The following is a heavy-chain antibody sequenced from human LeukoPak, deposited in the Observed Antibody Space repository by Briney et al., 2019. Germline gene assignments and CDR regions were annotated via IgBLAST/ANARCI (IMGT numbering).Heavy chain of an antibody. J-gene: IGHJ5*02. D-gene: IGHD6-19*01. CDR2: ISSSSTYI. CDR1: GFPFSTYS. V-gene: IGHV3-21*04. Sequence: GGSLRLSCAASGFPFSTYSMNWVRQAPGKGLEWVSSISSSSTYIYYADSVKGRFTISRDNSKNTLYLQMNSLRAEDTAVYYCATPGIAVAGTGWFDPWGQGTLVTVSS. CDR3: ATPGIAVAGTGWFDP.